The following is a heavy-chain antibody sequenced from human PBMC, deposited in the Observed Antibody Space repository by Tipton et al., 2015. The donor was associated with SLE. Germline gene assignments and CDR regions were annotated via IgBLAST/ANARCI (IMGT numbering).Heavy chain of an antibody. CDR1: GGTFSSYA. CDR3: ARGAVAGLPDY. D-gene: IGHD6-19*01. CDR2: IIPILGIA. Sequence: QLVQSGAEVKKPGSSVKVSCKASGGTFSSYAISWVRQVPGQGPEWMGRIIPILGIANYAQKFQGRVTITADKSTSTAYMELSSLSTEDTAVYYCARGAVAGLPDYLGQGTLVTVSS. V-gene: IGHV1-69*09. J-gene: IGHJ4*02.